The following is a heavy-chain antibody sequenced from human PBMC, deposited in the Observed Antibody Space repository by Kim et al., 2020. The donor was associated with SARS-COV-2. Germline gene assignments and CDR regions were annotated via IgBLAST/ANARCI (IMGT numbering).Heavy chain of an antibody. Sequence: GGSLRLSCAASGFTFSDYEMSWVRQAPGKGLEWVSYISAVDSTKYDADSVKGRFTISRDNAKNSLYLQMNSLRAEDTAVYYCASTDFWKHMDVWRQGTTV. D-gene: IGHD3-3*01. CDR1: GFTFSDYE. V-gene: IGHV3-48*03. CDR3: ASTDFWKHMDV. CDR2: ISAVDSTK. J-gene: IGHJ6*02.